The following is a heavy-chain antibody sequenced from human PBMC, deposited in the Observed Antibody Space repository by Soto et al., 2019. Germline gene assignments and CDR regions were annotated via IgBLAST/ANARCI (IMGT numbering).Heavy chain of an antibody. J-gene: IGHJ5*02. CDR2: IYYSANT. CDR3: ARLGDIVVGWFDP. V-gene: IGHV4-31*03. D-gene: IGHD2-2*01. CDR1: GGPISSEGFY. Sequence: ASETLSLTCTVSGGPISSEGFYWSWIRQLPGKGLEWIGYIYYSANTYYNPSLKSRVTISVATSKNQFSLKLSSVTAADTAVYYCARLGDIVVGWFDPWGQGTLVTVSS.